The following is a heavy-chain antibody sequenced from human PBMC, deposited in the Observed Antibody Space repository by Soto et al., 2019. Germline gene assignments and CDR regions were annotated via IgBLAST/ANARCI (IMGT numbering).Heavy chain of an antibody. J-gene: IGHJ6*02. CDR3: ARSEDILTGYPPIYYYGMDV. V-gene: IGHV1-46*01. CDR1: GYTFTSYY. CDR2: INPSGGST. Sequence: ASVTVSCKASGYTFTSYYMHWVRQAPGQGLEWMGIINPSGGSTSYAQKFQGRVTMTRDTSTSTVYMELSSLRSEDTAVYYCARSEDILTGYPPIYYYGMDVWGQGTTVTVSS. D-gene: IGHD3-9*01.